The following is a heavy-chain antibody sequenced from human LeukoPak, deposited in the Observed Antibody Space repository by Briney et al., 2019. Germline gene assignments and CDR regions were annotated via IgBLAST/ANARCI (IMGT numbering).Heavy chain of an antibody. D-gene: IGHD3-22*01. CDR2: IYPGDSDT. V-gene: IGHV5-51*01. Sequence: GESLKISCNGSGYSFTSYWIGWVRQMPGKGLEWMGIIYPGDSDTRYSPSFQGQVTISADKSISTAYLQWSSLKASDTAMYYCARTRANYYDSSGLDYWGQGTLVTVSS. CDR3: ARTRANYYDSSGLDY. J-gene: IGHJ4*02. CDR1: GYSFTSYW.